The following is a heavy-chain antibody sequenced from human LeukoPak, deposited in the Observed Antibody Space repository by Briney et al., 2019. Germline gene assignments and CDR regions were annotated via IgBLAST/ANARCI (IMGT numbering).Heavy chain of an antibody. CDR3: ARGKFSGNSYARQLNWFDP. CDR2: INHSGST. V-gene: IGHV4-34*01. D-gene: IGHD5-18*01. Sequence: SETLSLTCAVYGGSFSGYYWSWIRQPPGKGLEWIGEINHSGSTNYNPSLKSRVTISVDTSKNQFSLKLSSVTAADTAVYYCARGKFSGNSYARQLNWFDPWGQGTLVTVSS. J-gene: IGHJ5*02. CDR1: GGSFSGYY.